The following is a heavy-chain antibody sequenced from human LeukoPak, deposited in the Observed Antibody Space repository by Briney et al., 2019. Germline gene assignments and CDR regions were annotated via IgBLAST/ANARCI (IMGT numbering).Heavy chain of an antibody. CDR3: ARGRNIEMTTMSGGSDY. CDR1: GASINTYY. J-gene: IGHJ4*02. CDR2: IYYSGTT. D-gene: IGHD5-24*01. Sequence: SETLSLTCTVSGASINTYYWSWIRQPPGKGLEWIGYIYYSGTTSYNPSLKTRVTISIDTSKNQFSLKLSSVTAADTAVYYCARGRNIEMTTMSGGSDYWGQGTLVTVSS. V-gene: IGHV4-59*01.